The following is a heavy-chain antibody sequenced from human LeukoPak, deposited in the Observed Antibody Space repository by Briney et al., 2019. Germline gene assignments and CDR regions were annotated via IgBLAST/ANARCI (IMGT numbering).Heavy chain of an antibody. CDR1: GGSISSSSYY. J-gene: IGHJ4*02. CDR3: ARADDYSDSATL. Sequence: PSETLSLTCTVSGGSISSSSYYWGWIRQPPGKGLEWIGYIHYSGNTFYSPSLESRISMSVDTSKSQFSLKLTSVTAADTAVYYCARADDYSDSATLWGQGTLVTVSS. D-gene: IGHD4-11*01. V-gene: IGHV4-39*07. CDR2: IHYSGNT.